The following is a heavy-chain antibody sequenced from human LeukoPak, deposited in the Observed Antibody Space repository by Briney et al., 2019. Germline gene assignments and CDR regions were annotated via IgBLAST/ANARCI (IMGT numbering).Heavy chain of an antibody. V-gene: IGHV3-23*01. CDR3: ARGERWLQYFDY. CDR2: ISGSGGNT. D-gene: IGHD5-24*01. CDR1: GFTFSFYA. J-gene: IGHJ4*02. Sequence: GGSLRLSCAASGFTFSFYAIHWVRQAPGKGLEWVSAISGSGGNTHYADSVKGRFTISRDNSKNTLYLQMNSLRAEDTAVYYCARGERWLQYFDYWGQGTLVTVSS.